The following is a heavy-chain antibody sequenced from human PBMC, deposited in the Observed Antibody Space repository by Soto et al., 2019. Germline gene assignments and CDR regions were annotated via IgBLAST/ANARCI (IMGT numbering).Heavy chain of an antibody. CDR2: IYWDDDK. J-gene: IGHJ4*02. V-gene: IGHV2-5*02. CDR3: AHLQLVPAVHFDY. Sequence: QITLKESGPPLVKPTQTLTLTCTFSGFSLSTSGVGVGWIRQPPGKALEWLALIYWDDDKRYSPSLKSRLTIPTHPSKNHVVLTLTNMYPVDTATYYCAHLQLVPAVHFDYWGQGTLVTVSS. D-gene: IGHD2-2*01. CDR1: GFSLSTSGVG.